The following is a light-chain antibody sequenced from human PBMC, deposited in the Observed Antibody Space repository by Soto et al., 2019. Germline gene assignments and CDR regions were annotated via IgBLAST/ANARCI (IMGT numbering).Light chain of an antibody. Sequence: QSALTQPASVSGSPGQSITISCTGTSRDVGGYKYVSWYQLHPGKAPKLMIYEVSNRPSGISNRFSASKSGNTASLTISGLQAEDEADYYCFSYTSSTAYVFGTGTKLTVL. CDR2: EVS. V-gene: IGLV2-14*01. J-gene: IGLJ1*01. CDR1: SRDVGGYKY. CDR3: FSYTSSTAYV.